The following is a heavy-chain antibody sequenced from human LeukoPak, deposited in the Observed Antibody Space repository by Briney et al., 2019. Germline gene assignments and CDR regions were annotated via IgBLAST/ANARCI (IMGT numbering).Heavy chain of an antibody. V-gene: IGHV3-30*02. Sequence: GSLRLSCAASGFIFSSYGMHWVRQAPGKGQEWVAFIRYDGNNKYYADSVEGRFTISRDNSKNTLYLQMNSLRAEDTAVYYCAGVGATGAFDYWGQGTLVTVSS. CDR1: GFIFSSYG. CDR3: AGVGATGAFDY. CDR2: IRYDGNNK. D-gene: IGHD1-26*01. J-gene: IGHJ4*02.